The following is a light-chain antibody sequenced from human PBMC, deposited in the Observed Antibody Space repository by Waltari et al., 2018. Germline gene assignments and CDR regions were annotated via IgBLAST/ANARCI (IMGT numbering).Light chain of an antibody. Sequence: QSALTQPASVPGSPGQSITISCTGTSSDVGTFNFSSWDQQSPGKAPKLMIYEGNQLPSGVSNRFSGSKAGNTAALIISGLQAEDEADYYCYSYAGSGTWVFGGGTKLTVL. CDR1: SSDVGTFNF. J-gene: IGLJ3*02. CDR3: YSYAGSGTWV. CDR2: EGN. V-gene: IGLV2-23*01.